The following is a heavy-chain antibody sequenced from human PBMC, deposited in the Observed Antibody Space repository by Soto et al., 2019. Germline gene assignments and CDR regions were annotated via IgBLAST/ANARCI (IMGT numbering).Heavy chain of an antibody. CDR1: GYTFTSYY. D-gene: IGHD3-22*01. CDR3: ATEGYYDSSGYYSGYYYYYGMDV. J-gene: IGHJ6*02. Sequence: GASVKVSCKASGYTFTSYYMHWVRQAPGQGLEWMGIINPSGGSTSYAQKFQGRVTITADKSTSTAYMELSSLRSEDTAVYYCATEGYYDSSGYYSGYYYYYGMDVWGQGTTVTVSS. V-gene: IGHV1-46*01. CDR2: INPSGGST.